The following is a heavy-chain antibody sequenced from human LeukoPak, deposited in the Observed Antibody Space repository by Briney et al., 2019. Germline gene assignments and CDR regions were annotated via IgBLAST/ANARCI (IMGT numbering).Heavy chain of an antibody. CDR1: GFSFSSYA. J-gene: IGHJ6*02. CDR2: IGSDSGGI. V-gene: IGHV3-23*01. D-gene: IGHD5-24*01. CDR3: AKDRSQEAIYKGALDV. Sequence: GGSLRLSCVASGFSFSSYAMTWVRQAPGKGLEWVSVIGSDSGGIQYADSVKGRFSISRDNSKNTVDLQMNTLRTEDTAIYYCAKDRSQEAIYKGALDVWGQGTTVTVSS.